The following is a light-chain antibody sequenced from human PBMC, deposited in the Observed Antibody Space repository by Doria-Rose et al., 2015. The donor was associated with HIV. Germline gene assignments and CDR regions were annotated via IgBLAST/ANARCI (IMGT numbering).Light chain of an antibody. CDR1: SSDIGGFNL. Sequence: PASVSGSPGQSIAISCTGTSSDIGGFNLVSWYQQRPGKAPKLLIYEVTKRPSGISHRFSGSKSGNTASLTISGLQAEDEADYYCCSYAGSSTQVFGGGTKLTVL. CDR3: CSYAGSSTQV. V-gene: IGLV2-23*02. J-gene: IGLJ2*01. CDR2: EVT.